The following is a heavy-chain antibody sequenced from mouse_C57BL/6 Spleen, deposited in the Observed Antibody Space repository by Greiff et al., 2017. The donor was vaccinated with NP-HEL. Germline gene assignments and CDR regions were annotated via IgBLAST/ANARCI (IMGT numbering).Heavy chain of an antibody. V-gene: IGHV1-52*01. Sequence: QVQLQQPGAELVRPGSSVKLSCKASGYTFTSYWMHWVKQRPIQGLEWIGNIDPSDSEPHSNQKFKDKATLTVDKSSSPAYMQLSSLPSEDSAVYYCARYYYGSRVYFDYWGQGTTLTVSS. J-gene: IGHJ2*01. CDR1: GYTFTSYW. CDR3: ARYYYGSRVYFDY. D-gene: IGHD1-1*01. CDR2: IDPSDSEP.